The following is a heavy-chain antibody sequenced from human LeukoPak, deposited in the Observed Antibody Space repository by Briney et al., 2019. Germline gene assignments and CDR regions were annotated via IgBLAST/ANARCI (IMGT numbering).Heavy chain of an antibody. D-gene: IGHD2-21*01. J-gene: IGHJ3*02. CDR3: AKAMVVMNDAFDI. V-gene: IGHV3-53*05. CDR1: GFTVSSNY. Sequence: GGSLRLSCAASGFTVSSNYMSWVRQAPGKGLEWVSIIYSGGSTFYADSVKGRFTISRDNSKNTLYLQMNSLRAEDTAVYYCAKAMVVMNDAFDIWGQGTMVTVSS. CDR2: IYSGGST.